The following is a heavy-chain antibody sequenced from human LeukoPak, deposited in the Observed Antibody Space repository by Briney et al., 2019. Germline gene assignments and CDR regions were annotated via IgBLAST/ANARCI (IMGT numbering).Heavy chain of an antibody. Sequence: GGSLRLSCKASGFIFSLYWIHWVRQAPGKGLVWVSRIKPDGSDTNYADSVKGRFTISRDNAKNTVYLQMNSLRAEDTAVYYCARGKYGGYFIDYWGQGTLVTVSS. D-gene: IGHD5-12*01. CDR3: ARGKYGGYFIDY. CDR2: IKPDGSDT. V-gene: IGHV3-74*01. J-gene: IGHJ4*02. CDR1: GFIFSLYW.